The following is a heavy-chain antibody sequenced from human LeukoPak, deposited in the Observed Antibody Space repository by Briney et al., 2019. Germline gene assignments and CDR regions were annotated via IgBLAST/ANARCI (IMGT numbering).Heavy chain of an antibody. V-gene: IGHV4-38-2*01. J-gene: IGHJ4*02. CDR2: IYHSGST. CDR3: ARPLLYCSSTSCPVGY. CDR1: GYSISSGYY. D-gene: IGHD2-2*01. Sequence: SETLALTCAVSGYSISSGYYWGWIRQPPGKGLEWIGRIYHSGSTYYNPFLKSRVTISVDTSKNQFSLKLSSVTAADTAVYYCARPLLYCSSTSCPVGYWGQGTPVTVSS.